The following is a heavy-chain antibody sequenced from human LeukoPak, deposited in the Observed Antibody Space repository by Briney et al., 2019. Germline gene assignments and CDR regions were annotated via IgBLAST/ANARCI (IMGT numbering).Heavy chain of an antibody. CDR1: GGSITAGGYY. CDR3: ARNHLMDIVVVPAAPGPGAFDI. J-gene: IGHJ3*02. Sequence: SETLSLTCTVSGGSITAGGYYWTWIRQPAGRGLEWIGHIYTSENTDYNPSLQSRVTISVDTSKNQFSLKLSSVTAADTAVYYCARNHLMDIVVVPAAPGPGAFDIWGQGTMVTVSS. CDR2: IYTSENT. V-gene: IGHV4-61*09. D-gene: IGHD2-2*03.